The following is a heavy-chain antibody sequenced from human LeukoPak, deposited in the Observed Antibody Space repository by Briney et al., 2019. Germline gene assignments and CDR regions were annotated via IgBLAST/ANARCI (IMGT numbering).Heavy chain of an antibody. CDR2: IYASGST. CDR1: GGSISSYY. D-gene: IGHD6-6*01. J-gene: IGHJ4*02. CDR3: ARDSNLEYSSSRGLGR. V-gene: IGHV4-4*07. Sequence: PSETLSLTCTVSGGSISSYYWSWIRQPAGKGLEWIGRIYASGSTYYNPSLKSRVTMSVDTSKNQFSLRLTPVTAADTAVYYCARDSNLEYSSSRGLGRWGQGTLVTVSS.